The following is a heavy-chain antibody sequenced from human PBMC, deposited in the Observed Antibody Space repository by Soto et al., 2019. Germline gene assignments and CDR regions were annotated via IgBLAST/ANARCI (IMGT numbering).Heavy chain of an antibody. CDR3: ARVQGSHGLADFYYYYYGMDV. CDR1: GFTFSSYE. Sequence: EVQLVESGGGLVQPGGSLRLSCAASGFTFSSYEMNWVRQAPGKGLEWVSYISSSGSTIYYADSVKGRFTISRDNAKNSLYLQMNSLRAEDTAVYYCARVQGSHGLADFYYYYYGMDVWGQGTTVTVSS. J-gene: IGHJ6*02. V-gene: IGHV3-48*03. D-gene: IGHD6-19*01. CDR2: ISSSGSTI.